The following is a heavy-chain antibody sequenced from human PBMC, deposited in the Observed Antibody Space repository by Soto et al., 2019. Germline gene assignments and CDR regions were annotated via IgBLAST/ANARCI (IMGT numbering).Heavy chain of an antibody. CDR3: EHQTKGGFYCDY. J-gene: IGHJ4*02. D-gene: IGHD1-26*01. CDR2: IYWDDGN. CDR1: GFSLRKSGVG. Sequence: QITLKESGPTLVKPTQTLTLTCTFSGFSLRKSGVGVGWIRQPPGKDLEWLALIYWDDGNRYSPSLKTRLTITKDTSKNQVVLTMTNMDSVDTATYSCEHQTKGGFYCDYWGQGILVTVSS. V-gene: IGHV2-5*02.